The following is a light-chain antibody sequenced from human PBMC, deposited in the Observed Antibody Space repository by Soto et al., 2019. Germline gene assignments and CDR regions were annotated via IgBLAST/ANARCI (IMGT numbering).Light chain of an antibody. CDR1: QSISNY. V-gene: IGKV1-39*01. J-gene: IGKJ1*01. CDR3: QQSYSTPRT. CDR2: AAS. Sequence: DIQMTQSPSSLSASVGDRVTITCRASQSISNYLNWYQQKPGKAPKLLIYAASSFQSGVSSRFSGSGSGTDFTLTISSLQPEDFATYYCQQSYSTPRTFGQGTTVDIK.